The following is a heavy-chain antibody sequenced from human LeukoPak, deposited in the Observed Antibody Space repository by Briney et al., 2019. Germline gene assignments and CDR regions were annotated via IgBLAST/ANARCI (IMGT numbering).Heavy chain of an antibody. Sequence: GGSLRLSCEASGITFNNYWLHWVRQALGEGLVWVSRVDTDGSGTIYADSVKGRFTVSRDNAKNTLYLQMISLRAEDTAVYYCARGGYSSGLDYWGQGILVTVSS. J-gene: IGHJ4*02. D-gene: IGHD6-19*01. CDR2: VDTDGSGT. CDR3: ARGGYSSGLDY. V-gene: IGHV3-74*01. CDR1: GITFNNYW.